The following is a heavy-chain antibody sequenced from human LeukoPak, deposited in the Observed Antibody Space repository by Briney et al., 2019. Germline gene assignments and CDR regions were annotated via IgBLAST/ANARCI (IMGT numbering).Heavy chain of an antibody. CDR1: GFTFSSYG. CDR3: ARGTDGYNDNAFDI. V-gene: IGHV3-21*01. Sequence: GGSLRLSCAASGFTFSSYGMNWVRQAPGKGLEWVSSISSSSSYIYYADSVKGRFTISRDNAKNSLYLQMNSLRAEDTAVYYCARGTDGYNDNAFDIWGQGTMVTVSS. CDR2: ISSSSSYI. D-gene: IGHD5-24*01. J-gene: IGHJ3*02.